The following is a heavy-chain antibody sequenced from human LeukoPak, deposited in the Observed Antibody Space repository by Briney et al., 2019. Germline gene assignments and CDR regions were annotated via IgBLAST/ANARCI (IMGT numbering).Heavy chain of an antibody. CDR1: GYTFTSYA. CDR3: ARGAYQLLYGPMDY. V-gene: IGHV1-18*01. CDR2: ISAYNGNT. D-gene: IGHD2-2*02. Sequence: ASVKVSCKASGYTFTSYAMNWVRQAPGQGLEWMGWISAYNGNTNYAQKLQGRVTMTTDTSTSTAYMELRSLRSDDTAVYYCARGAYQLLYGPMDYWGQGTLVTVSS. J-gene: IGHJ4*02.